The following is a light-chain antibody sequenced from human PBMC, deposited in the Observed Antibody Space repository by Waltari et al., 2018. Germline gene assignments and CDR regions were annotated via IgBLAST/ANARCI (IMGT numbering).Light chain of an antibody. V-gene: IGLV2-11*01. CDR3: WSFTGSYWM. CDR1: SGDVVASPL. CDR2: NVS. Sequence: QSALTQPRSVSASPGQSVTISCSATSGDVVASPLVAWYQQHPGKAPKVMIFNVSKRPSGVPDRFSGSKSGNTASLSISGLQAEDEADYYCWSFTGSYWMFGGGTRLTVL. J-gene: IGLJ3*02.